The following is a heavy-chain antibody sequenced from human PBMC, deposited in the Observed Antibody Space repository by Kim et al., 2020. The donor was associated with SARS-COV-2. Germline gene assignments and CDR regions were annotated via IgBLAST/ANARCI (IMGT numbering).Heavy chain of an antibody. V-gene: IGHV1-69*13. J-gene: IGHJ5*02. CDR3: ARDLVGAFYSYGNKGPNWFDP. CDR1: GGTFSSYA. CDR2: IIPIFGTA. Sequence: SVKVSCKASGGTFSSYAISWVRQAPGQGLEWMGGIIPIFGTANYAQKFQGRVTITADESTSTAYMELSSLRSEDTAVYYCARDLVGAFYSYGNKGPNWFDPWGQGTLVTVSS. D-gene: IGHD5-18*01.